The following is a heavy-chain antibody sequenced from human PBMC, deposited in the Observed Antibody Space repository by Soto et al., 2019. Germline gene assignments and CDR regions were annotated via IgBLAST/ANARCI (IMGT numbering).Heavy chain of an antibody. Sequence: QVQLQESGPGLVKPSGTLSLTCAVSGGSISSSNWWSWVRQPPGKGLEWIGEIYHSGSTNYNPSLKSRVTISVDKSKNQFSLKLSFVPAADTAVYYCARVRGDIVVVVAAEHYYYYGMDVWGQGTTVTVSS. J-gene: IGHJ6*02. D-gene: IGHD2-15*01. CDR3: ARVRGDIVVVVAAEHYYYYGMDV. CDR1: GGSISSSNW. V-gene: IGHV4-4*02. CDR2: IYHSGST.